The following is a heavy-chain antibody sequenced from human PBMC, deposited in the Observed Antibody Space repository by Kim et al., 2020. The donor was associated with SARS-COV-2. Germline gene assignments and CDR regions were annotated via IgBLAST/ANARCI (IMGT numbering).Heavy chain of an antibody. Sequence: SETLSLTCTVSGGSISSYYWSWIRQPQGKGLELIGYIYYSGSTNYNPTLKSRVTISVDTSKNQFSLKLSSVTAADTAVDYCAGDTHESWRGIAADVDWFDSWGQGTLVTVSS. CDR1: GGSISSYY. J-gene: IGHJ5*01. CDR2: IYYSGST. V-gene: IGHV4-59*12. D-gene: IGHD6-13*01. CDR3: AGDTHESWRGIAADVDWFDS.